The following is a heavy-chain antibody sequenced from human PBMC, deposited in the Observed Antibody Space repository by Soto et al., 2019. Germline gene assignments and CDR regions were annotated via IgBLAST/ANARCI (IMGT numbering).Heavy chain of an antibody. Sequence: EAQLLESGGGLVQPGGSLRLSCAASGFTFSTYAMSWVRQAPGKGLDWVSSISSSGDSTKYADSVKGRFTISRDNSKNTMYMQMNNLRAADTAIYYCAKNGYCSGTNCYAPFDSWGQGTLITVTS. V-gene: IGHV3-23*01. D-gene: IGHD2-2*01. CDR2: ISSSGDST. CDR1: GFTFSTYA. J-gene: IGHJ5*01. CDR3: AKNGYCSGTNCYAPFDS.